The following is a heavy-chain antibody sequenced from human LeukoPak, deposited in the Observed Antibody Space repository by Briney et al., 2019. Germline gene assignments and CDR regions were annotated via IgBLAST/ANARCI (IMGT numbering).Heavy chain of an antibody. Sequence: SETLSLTCAVYGGSFSGYYWSWIRQPPGKGLEWIGEINHSGSTNYNPSLKSRVTISVDTSKNQFSLKLSSVTAADTAVYYCARSIAVADPDAFDIWGQGTMVTVSS. D-gene: IGHD6-19*01. CDR3: ARSIAVADPDAFDI. CDR2: INHSGST. V-gene: IGHV4-34*01. J-gene: IGHJ3*02. CDR1: GGSFSGYY.